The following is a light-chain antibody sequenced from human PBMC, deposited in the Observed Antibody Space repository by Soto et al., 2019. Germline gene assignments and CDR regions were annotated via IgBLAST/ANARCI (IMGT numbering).Light chain of an antibody. CDR2: DAS. CDR1: QSVSRN. J-gene: IGKJ1*01. Sequence: VKPQGPATLSVNKGERATLSCRASQSVSRNLAWYQQKPGQAPRLLIYDASSRATGIPARFSGSGSGTEFTLTISSLQSEDFAVYYCQQYNNWPRSFAQRAKV. CDR3: QQYNNWPRS. V-gene: IGKV3D-15*01.